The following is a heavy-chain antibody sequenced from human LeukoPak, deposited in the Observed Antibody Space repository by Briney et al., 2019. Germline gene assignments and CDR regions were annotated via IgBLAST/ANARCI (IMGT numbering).Heavy chain of an antibody. CDR2: ISSSGSTI. V-gene: IGHV3-11*01. D-gene: IGHD3-10*01. Sequence: GGSLRLSCAASGFTFSDHYMSWIRQAPGKGLEWVSYISSSGSTIYYADSVKGRFTISRDNAKNSLYLQMNSLRAEDTAVYYCARVGYYGSGSSREYYFDYWGQGTLVTVSS. CDR3: ARVGYYGSGSSREYYFDY. CDR1: GFTFSDHY. J-gene: IGHJ4*02.